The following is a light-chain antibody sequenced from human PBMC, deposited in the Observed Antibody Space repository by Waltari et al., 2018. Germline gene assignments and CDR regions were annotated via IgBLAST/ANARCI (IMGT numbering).Light chain of an antibody. Sequence: IVLTQSPGTLSLSPGESATPSGRASHNIGIGYLAWYHQAPGQAPRLLIYGSSTRASGIPNRFTGSGFGTDFTLSISNLEAEDFALYFCQQGSVLPLTFGGGTKVDIK. CDR2: GSS. J-gene: IGKJ4*01. CDR3: QQGSVLPLT. CDR1: HNIGIGY. V-gene: IGKV3D-20*02.